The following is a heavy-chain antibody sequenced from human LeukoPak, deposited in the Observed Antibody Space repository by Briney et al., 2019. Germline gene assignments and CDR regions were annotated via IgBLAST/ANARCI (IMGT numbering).Heavy chain of an antibody. J-gene: IGHJ4*02. V-gene: IGHV3-33*01. CDR2: IWYDGSNK. D-gene: IGHD2/OR15-2a*01. CDR3: AREGPRGNSQFDY. Sequence: GGSLRLSCAAPGFTFSSYGMHWVRQAPGKGLEWVALIWYDGSNKYYTDSVKGRLTISRDNSKNTLYLQMNSLRVEDTAIYYCAREGPRGNSQFDYWGQGTLVTVSS. CDR1: GFTFSSYG.